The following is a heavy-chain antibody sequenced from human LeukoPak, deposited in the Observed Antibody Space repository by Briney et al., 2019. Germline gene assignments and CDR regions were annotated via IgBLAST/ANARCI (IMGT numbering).Heavy chain of an antibody. CDR3: ARDMLAVAGIIPDDY. CDR1: GFTFSNST. V-gene: IGHV3-74*01. CDR2: FNSDGSNT. D-gene: IGHD6-19*01. Sequence: GGSLSLSCAASGFTFSNSTMHWVRKAPGKGQEWVSRFNSDGSNTIYADSVEGRFTISRDHAKNSLYLQMISLRAEDTAVYYCARDMLAVAGIIPDDYWGQGTLVTVSS. J-gene: IGHJ4*02.